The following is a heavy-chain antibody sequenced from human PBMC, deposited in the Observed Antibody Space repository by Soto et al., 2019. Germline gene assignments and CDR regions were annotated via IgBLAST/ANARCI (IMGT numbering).Heavy chain of an antibody. J-gene: IGHJ6*02. V-gene: IGHV1-69*02. D-gene: IGHD1-26*01. CDR2: IIPILGIA. Sequence: QVQLVQSGDEVKKPGSSVKVSCKASGGTFSGYTISWVRQAPGQGLEWMGRIIPILGIANYAQKFQGRVTITADKSTSTAYMELSSLRSEDTAVYYCAARSQGGSCYYYYGMDVWGQGTTVTVSS. CDR3: AARSQGGSCYYYYGMDV. CDR1: GGTFSGYT.